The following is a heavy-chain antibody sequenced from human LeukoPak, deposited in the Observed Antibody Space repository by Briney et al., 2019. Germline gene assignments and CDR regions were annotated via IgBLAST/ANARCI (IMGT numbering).Heavy chain of an antibody. CDR1: GYTFTSYD. V-gene: IGHV1-8*01. Sequence: ASVKVSCKASGYTFTSYDINWVRQATGQGLEWMGWMNPISGNTGYAQKFQGRVTMTEDTSTDTAYMELSSLRSEDTAVYYCATTPTPLKSRGATTANFDYWGQGTLVTVSS. CDR3: ATTPTPLKSRGATTANFDY. CDR2: MNPISGNT. J-gene: IGHJ4*02. D-gene: IGHD1-26*01.